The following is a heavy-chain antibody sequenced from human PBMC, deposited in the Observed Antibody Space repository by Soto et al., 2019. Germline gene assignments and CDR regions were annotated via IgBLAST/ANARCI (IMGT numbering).Heavy chain of an antibody. J-gene: IGHJ4*02. CDR3: ARDLMPNDRGLGDLAY. D-gene: IGHD3-22*01. V-gene: IGHV3-21*06. CDR2: ITSKTGDQ. CDR1: GFTFNKYS. Sequence: LRLSCAASGFTFNKYSMNWVRQAPGKGLEWVSSITSKTGDQYYADSVKGRFIISRDNTKNSLSLQVTSLRDEDTAVYYCARDLMPNDRGLGDLAYWGQGTLVTVSS.